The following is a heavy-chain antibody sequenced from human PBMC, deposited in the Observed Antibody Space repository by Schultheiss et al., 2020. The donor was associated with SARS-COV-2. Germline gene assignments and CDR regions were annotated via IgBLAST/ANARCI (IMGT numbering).Heavy chain of an antibody. V-gene: IGHV3-15*01. D-gene: IGHD3-10*01. Sequence: GGSLRLSCAASGFTFSNAWMSWVRQAPGKGLEWVGRIKSKTDGGTTDYAAPVKGRFTISRDDSKNTLYLQMNSLKTEDTAVYYCTTDFPDDVPLWFRESFRFDYWGQVTLVTVSS. J-gene: IGHJ4*02. CDR3: TTDFPDDVPLWFRESFRFDY. CDR1: GFTFSNAW. CDR2: IKSKTDGGTT.